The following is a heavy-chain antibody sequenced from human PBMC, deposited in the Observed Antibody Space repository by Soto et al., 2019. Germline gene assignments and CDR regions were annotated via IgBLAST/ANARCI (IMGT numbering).Heavy chain of an antibody. CDR3: ARGFRWNSTQTGMDV. CDR2: IIPIFGTA. D-gene: IGHD6-13*01. V-gene: IGHV1-69*13. J-gene: IGHJ6*02. CDR1: GGTFSSYA. Sequence: SVKVSCKASGGTFSSYAISWVRQAPGQGLEWMGGIIPIFGTANYAQKFQGRVTITADETTSTAYMELRSLRSEDTAVYYCARGFRWNSTQTGMDVWGQGTTVTVSS.